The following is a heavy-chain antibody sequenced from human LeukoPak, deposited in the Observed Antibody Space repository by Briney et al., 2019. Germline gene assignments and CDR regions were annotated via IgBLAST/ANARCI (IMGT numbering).Heavy chain of an antibody. V-gene: IGHV4-34*01. CDR3: ARDIVVVPAAIASSDWFDP. J-gene: IGHJ5*02. D-gene: IGHD2-2*01. CDR2: INESGSP. CDR1: GGSFSGYY. Sequence: PSETLSLTCGVSGGSFSGYYGSWIRQSPGKGLEWIGEINESGSPDYNPSLMSRVSISLDTSKNQFSLNLSSMTAADTAVYYCARDIVVVPAAIASSDWFDPWGQGTLVTVSS.